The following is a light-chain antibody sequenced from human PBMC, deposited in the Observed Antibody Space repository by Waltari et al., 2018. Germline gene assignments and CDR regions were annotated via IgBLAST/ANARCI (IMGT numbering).Light chain of an antibody. Sequence: GDRVTITCRASQAISNSLAWYQQRPGKAPKLLLYSASKLETGVPSRFSGSGSGTDYTLTISSLQPEDFATSYCQHYYNAPFTFGPGTKVDVK. V-gene: IGKV1-NL1*01. J-gene: IGKJ3*01. CDR1: QAISNS. CDR2: SAS. CDR3: QHYYNAPFT.